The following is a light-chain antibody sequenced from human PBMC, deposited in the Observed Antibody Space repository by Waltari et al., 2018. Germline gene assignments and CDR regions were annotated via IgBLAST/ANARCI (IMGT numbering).Light chain of an antibody. CDR2: GAS. J-gene: IGKJ2*01. CDR1: QDPSNTY. V-gene: IGKV3-20*01. CDR3: QRYGSSVMYT. Sequence: SSRARQDPSNTYIALAQHTPGQGPRSLLDGASSRAARIPDRFSGSGTGTDFTLTISILEPEDFAMDDCQRYGSSVMYTFGQGTKLEIK.